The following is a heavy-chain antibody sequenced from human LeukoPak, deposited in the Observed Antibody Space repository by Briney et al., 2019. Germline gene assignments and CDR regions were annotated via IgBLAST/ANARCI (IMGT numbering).Heavy chain of an antibody. CDR1: GYSISSTYY. Sequence: SETLSLTCTVSGYSISSTYYWGWIRLPPGKGLQWIGSIYYSGTTYYNPSLKSRVTMSVDTSKNQFSLKLSSVTVADTAVYYCARSYCGGDCYSLGWFDPWGQGALVTVSS. CDR3: ARSYCGGDCYSLGWFDP. CDR2: IYYSGTT. D-gene: IGHD2-21*01. J-gene: IGHJ5*02. V-gene: IGHV4-38-2*02.